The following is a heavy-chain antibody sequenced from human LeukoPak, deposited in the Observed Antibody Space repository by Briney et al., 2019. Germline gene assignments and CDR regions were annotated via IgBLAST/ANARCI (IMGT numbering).Heavy chain of an antibody. Sequence: ASVKVSCKASGYTFTGYYMHWVRQAPGQGLEWMGWINPNSGGTNYAQKFQGRVTMTRDTSISTAYMELSRLRSDDTAVYYCARDRKKWYSSSWYGGIDYWGQGTLVTVSS. CDR3: ARDRKKWYSSSWYGGIDY. D-gene: IGHD6-13*01. CDR2: INPNSGGT. CDR1: GYTFTGYY. J-gene: IGHJ4*02. V-gene: IGHV1-2*02.